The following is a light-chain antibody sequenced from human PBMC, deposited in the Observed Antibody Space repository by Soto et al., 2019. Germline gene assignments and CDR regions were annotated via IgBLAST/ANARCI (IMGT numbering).Light chain of an antibody. CDR1: QTVYTW. Sequence: DIQMTQSPSTLSVSVGDRVTVTCRASQTVYTWLAWYQQKPGKAPKLLIYDASILNNGVPSMFSGSGSGTYFTLTITSLQPDDFATYYCQQYNDYSPYTFGQGTKVQI. CDR2: DAS. V-gene: IGKV1-5*01. J-gene: IGKJ2*01. CDR3: QQYNDYSPYT.